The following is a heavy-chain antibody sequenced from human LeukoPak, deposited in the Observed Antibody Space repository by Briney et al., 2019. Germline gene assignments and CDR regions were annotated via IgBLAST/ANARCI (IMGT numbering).Heavy chain of an antibody. Sequence: PSETLSLTCTVSGGSISSYYWSWIRQPAGKGLEWIGRIYTSGGTNYNPSLKSRVTMSVDTSKNQFSLKLSSVTAADTAVYYCAREIKIRGVRGPPHRYFDLWGRGTLVTVSS. CDR2: IYTSGGT. V-gene: IGHV4-4*07. D-gene: IGHD3-10*01. J-gene: IGHJ2*01. CDR1: GGSISSYY. CDR3: AREIKIRGVRGPPHRYFDL.